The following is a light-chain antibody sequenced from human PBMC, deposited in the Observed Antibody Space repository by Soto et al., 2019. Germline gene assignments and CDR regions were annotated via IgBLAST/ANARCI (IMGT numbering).Light chain of an antibody. J-gene: IGLJ1*01. CDR2: EGS. V-gene: IGLV2-23*01. CDR1: SSDVGSYNL. Sequence: QSALTQPASVSGSPGQSITISCTGTSSDVGSYNLVSWYQHHPGKAPKLMIYEGSKRPSGLSNRFSGSKSGNTASLTISGLQAEDEADYYCCSYASSSTLYVFGTGTKLTVL. CDR3: CSYASSSTLYV.